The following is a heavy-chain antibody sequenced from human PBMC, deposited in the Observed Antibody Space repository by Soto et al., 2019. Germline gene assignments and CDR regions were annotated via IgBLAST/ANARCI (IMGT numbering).Heavy chain of an antibody. D-gene: IGHD5-12*01. CDR3: ARRGDYYYYGMDV. CDR1: GGSISSGGYS. J-gene: IGHJ6*02. CDR2: IYHSGST. V-gene: IGHV4-30-2*03. Sequence: SETLSLTCAVSGGSISSGGYSWSWIRQPPGKGLEWIGYIYHSGSTYYNPSLKSRVTISVDTSKNQFSLKLSSVTAADTAVYYCARRGDYYYYGMDVWGQGTTVTVSS.